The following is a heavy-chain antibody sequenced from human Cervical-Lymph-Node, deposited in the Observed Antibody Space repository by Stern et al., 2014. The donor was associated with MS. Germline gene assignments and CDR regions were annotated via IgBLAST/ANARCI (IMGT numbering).Heavy chain of an antibody. D-gene: IGHD3-10*01. J-gene: IGHJ4*02. CDR2: IIPIIGTA. V-gene: IGHV1-69*01. Sequence: QVQLGQSGAEVQKPGSSVKVSCRASGGTFSSSDISWVRQAPGQGLEWMGGIIPIIGTANYAQKYQGRVTITADESTSKAYMELSSLRSEDTAIYYCALGGFGHYFEYWGQGTLVTVSS. CDR3: ALGGFGHYFEY. CDR1: GGTFSSSD.